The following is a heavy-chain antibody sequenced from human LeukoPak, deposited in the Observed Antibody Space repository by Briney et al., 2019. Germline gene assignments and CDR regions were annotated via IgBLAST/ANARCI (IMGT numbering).Heavy chain of an antibody. D-gene: IGHD4-23*01. Sequence: ASVEVSCRASGYTFTIYYIHWVRQAPGLGLEWMGMINPSDSSPTYAQKFQGRVTMTRDTSTSTVYMELSSLRSEDTAVYYCTRSRWFDFWGQGTLVTVSS. CDR2: INPSDSSP. CDR3: TRSRWFDF. CDR1: GYTFTIYY. J-gene: IGHJ4*02. V-gene: IGHV1-46*01.